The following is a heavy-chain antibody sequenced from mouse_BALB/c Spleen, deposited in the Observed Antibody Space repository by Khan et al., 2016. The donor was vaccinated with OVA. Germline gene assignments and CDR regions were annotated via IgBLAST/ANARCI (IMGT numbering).Heavy chain of an antibody. Sequence: EVQLQESGPGLVKPSQSLSLTCTVTGYSITSDYAWNWIRQFPGNELEWMGFISYSGNPNYNPSLKSRISITRDTSENQFFLQLNSVTTEDTATYYCARISGGDFDYWGQGTTLTVSS. J-gene: IGHJ2*01. V-gene: IGHV3-2*02. CDR2: ISYSGNP. CDR1: GYSITSDYA. D-gene: IGHD4-1*01. CDR3: ARISGGDFDY.